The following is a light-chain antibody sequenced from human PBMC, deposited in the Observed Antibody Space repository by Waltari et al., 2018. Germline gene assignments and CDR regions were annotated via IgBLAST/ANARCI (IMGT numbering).Light chain of an antibody. CDR3: QQSHSALYT. Sequence: DIQMTQPPSPLSVSVGDRVTITCRASQTIKNYLNWYQQNPGEATKFLFYEVSTLHSGVPSRFSGSGSGTAVTLTIRSVQPEDFATYYCQQSHSALYTSDEGTKLDIK. J-gene: IGKJ2*01. CDR2: EVS. V-gene: IGKV1-39*01. CDR1: QTIKNY.